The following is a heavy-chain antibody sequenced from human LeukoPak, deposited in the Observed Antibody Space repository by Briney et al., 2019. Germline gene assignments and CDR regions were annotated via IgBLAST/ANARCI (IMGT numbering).Heavy chain of an antibody. Sequence: ASVKVSCKASGYTFTSYGISWVRQAPGQGLEWMGWISAYNGNTNYAQKLQGRVTMTADTSTSTAYMELRSLRSDDTAVFYCARAPSLYCSSTSCLYYFDYWGQGTLVTISS. V-gene: IGHV1-18*01. CDR3: ARAPSLYCSSTSCLYYFDY. CDR1: GYTFTSYG. D-gene: IGHD2-2*01. J-gene: IGHJ4*02. CDR2: ISAYNGNT.